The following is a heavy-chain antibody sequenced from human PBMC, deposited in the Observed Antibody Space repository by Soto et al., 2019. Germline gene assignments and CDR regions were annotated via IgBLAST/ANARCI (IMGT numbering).Heavy chain of an antibody. CDR1: GGSISSGDYY. CDR3: APLSVGQAQFDP. D-gene: IGHD1-26*01. CDR2: IYYSGGT. V-gene: IGHV4-30-4*01. Sequence: SETLSLTCTVSGGSISSGDYYWSWIRQPKGKGLEWIGYIYYSGGTYYNPSLKSRVTISVDTSKNQFSLKLSSVTAADTAVYYCAPLSVGQAQFDPWGQGTLVTVSS. J-gene: IGHJ5*02.